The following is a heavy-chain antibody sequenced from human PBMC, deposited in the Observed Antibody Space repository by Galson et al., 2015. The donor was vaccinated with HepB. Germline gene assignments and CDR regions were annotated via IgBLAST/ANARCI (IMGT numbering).Heavy chain of an antibody. Sequence: SLRLSCAASGFSFSNAWMSWVRQAPGKGLEWVGRIKSKAHGETRDYAAPVKGRFTISRDDSKNMLHLQMNSLKTEDTAVYYCTTDLAKIVVVTGAFEIWGRGTMVTVSS. CDR1: GFSFSNAW. V-gene: IGHV3-15*01. J-gene: IGHJ3*02. CDR2: IKSKAHGETR. CDR3: TTDLAKIVVVTGAFEI. D-gene: IGHD3-22*01.